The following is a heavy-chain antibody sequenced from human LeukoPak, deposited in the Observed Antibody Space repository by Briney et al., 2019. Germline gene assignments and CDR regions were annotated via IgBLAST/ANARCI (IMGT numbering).Heavy chain of an antibody. CDR1: GYTFTSYY. J-gene: IGHJ3*02. V-gene: IGHV1-46*01. D-gene: IGHD2-15*01. Sequence: ASVKVSCKASGYTFTSYYMHWVRQAPGQGLERMGIINPSGGSTSYAQKLQGRVTMTRGTSTSAVYMELSSLRSEDTAVYYCARFDGGSAPGGHDAFDIWGQGTMVTVSS. CDR2: INPSGGST. CDR3: ARFDGGSAPGGHDAFDI.